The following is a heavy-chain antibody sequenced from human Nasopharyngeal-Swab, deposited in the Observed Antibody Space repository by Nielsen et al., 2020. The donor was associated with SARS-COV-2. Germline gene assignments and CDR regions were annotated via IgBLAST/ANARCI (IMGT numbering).Heavy chain of an antibody. CDR1: SGSIRSSRSDYY. J-gene: IGHJ4*02. Sequence: SETLSLTCTVSSGSIRSSRSDYYWPWIRQPPGKELEWIGHVYHSGHTNYNPPVQSRVTISVDTSKNQFSLKLTSVTAADTALYYCARVLQVWSFDYWGQGTRVTVSS. CDR2: VYHSGHT. V-gene: IGHV4-61*01. D-gene: IGHD5-18*01. CDR3: ARVLQVWSFDY.